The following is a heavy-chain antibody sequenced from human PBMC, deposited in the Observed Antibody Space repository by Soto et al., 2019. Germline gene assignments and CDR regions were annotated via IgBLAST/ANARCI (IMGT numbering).Heavy chain of an antibody. D-gene: IGHD2-21*02. CDR3: CPFDY. J-gene: IGHJ4*02. Sequence: ASVKVSCKASGYTFTDLDINWVRQTTEQGLEWMGWMRPNTGHSGLAQKFQGRLTLTRDTSINTAYMELSSLRPRDPYCAGDCPFDYWGQGTLVTVSS. V-gene: IGHV1-8*02. CDR2: MRPNTGHS. CDR1: GYTFTDLD.